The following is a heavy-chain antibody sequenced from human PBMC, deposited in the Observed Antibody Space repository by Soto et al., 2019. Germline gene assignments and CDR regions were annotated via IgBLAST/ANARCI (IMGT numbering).Heavy chain of an antibody. CDR3: ARGHGIAATADFDY. V-gene: IGHV4-34*01. D-gene: IGHD6-6*01. CDR1: RGSVSGYL. J-gene: IGHJ4*02. Sequence: SETLSLTFAVYRGSVSGYLWNWIRQPPGKGLEWIGEINHSGGTNYNPSLKSRVTISLDTSKNQFSLKLSSVTAADTAVYFCARGHGIAATADFDYWGQGTLVTVSS. CDR2: INHSGGT.